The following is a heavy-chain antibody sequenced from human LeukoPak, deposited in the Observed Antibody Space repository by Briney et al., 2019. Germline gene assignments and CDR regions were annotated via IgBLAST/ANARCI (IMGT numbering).Heavy chain of an antibody. V-gene: IGHV4-59*08. CDR1: GGSISNYY. Sequence: SETLSLTCTVSGGSISNYYWSWIRQSPGKGLEWIAHIHYTGNTYYNPSLKSRVTVSLDTSKNQFSLKLSSVTASDTAVYYCGRHTSTNYVPFDYWGQGTLVTVSS. CDR3: GRHTSTNYVPFDY. D-gene: IGHD1-7*01. CDR2: IHYTGNT. J-gene: IGHJ4*02.